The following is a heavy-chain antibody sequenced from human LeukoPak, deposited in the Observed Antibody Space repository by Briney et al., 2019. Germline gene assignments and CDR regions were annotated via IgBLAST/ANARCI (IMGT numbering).Heavy chain of an antibody. Sequence: GRSLRLSCAASGFTFGDYAMHWVRQAPEKGLEWVSGISWNSGSVDYADSVKGRFTISRDNARSSLYLQMNSLRPEDTALYYCAKGAAHGHNWFDPWGQGTLVIVSS. J-gene: IGHJ5*02. CDR2: ISWNSGSV. D-gene: IGHD2-15*01. CDR1: GFTFGDYA. CDR3: AKGAAHGHNWFDP. V-gene: IGHV3-9*01.